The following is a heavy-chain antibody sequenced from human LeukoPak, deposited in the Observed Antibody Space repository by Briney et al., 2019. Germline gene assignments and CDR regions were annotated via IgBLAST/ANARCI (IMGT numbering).Heavy chain of an antibody. D-gene: IGHD3-16*02. CDR1: GGSLSSGSYY. CDR2: IFTSGST. J-gene: IGHJ5*02. Sequence: PSQTLSLTCTVSGGSLSSGSYYWSWIPQPAGKGLGWIRRIFTSGSTNYNHSLKSRVTISVDTSKNQFSLKLSSVTAADTAVYYCARFRRSNRWFDPWGQGTLVTVSS. CDR3: ARFRRSNRWFDP. V-gene: IGHV4-61*02.